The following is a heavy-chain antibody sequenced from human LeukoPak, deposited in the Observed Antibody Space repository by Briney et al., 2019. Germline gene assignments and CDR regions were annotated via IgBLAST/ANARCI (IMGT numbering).Heavy chain of an antibody. CDR2: VSYDGGSK. J-gene: IGHJ4*02. V-gene: IGHV3-30-3*01. CDR1: GFAFSSYA. CDR3: ARVKGGIAAAGNYFDY. Sequence: GGSLRLSCAASGFAFSSYAMHWVRQGPGKGLEWVALVSYDGGSKYYADSVKGRLTISRDNSKNTLHLQMNNLRTEDTAVYYCARVKGGIAAAGNYFDYWGQGTLVTVSS. D-gene: IGHD6-13*01.